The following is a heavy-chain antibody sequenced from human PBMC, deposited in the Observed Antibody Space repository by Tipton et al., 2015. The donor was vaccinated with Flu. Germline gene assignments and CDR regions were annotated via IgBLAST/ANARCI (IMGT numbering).Heavy chain of an antibody. V-gene: IGHV4-59*01. CDR1: GGSINYYY. Sequence: TLSLTCAVSGGSINYYYWSWIRQSPGKGLEWIGYIYYSGSTYYSPSPKSRVTISVDTSRNQCSLKLSSVTAADTAVYYCARGTSTATMKAFDYWGQGTLVTVSS. J-gene: IGHJ4*02. CDR3: ARGTSTATMKAFDY. CDR2: IYYSGST. D-gene: IGHD4-11*01.